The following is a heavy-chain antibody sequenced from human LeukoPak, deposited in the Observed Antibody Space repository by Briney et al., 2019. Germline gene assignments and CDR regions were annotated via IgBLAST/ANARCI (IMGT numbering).Heavy chain of an antibody. J-gene: IGHJ6*02. V-gene: IGHV1-69*04. D-gene: IGHD1-26*01. Sequence: SVKVSCKASGGTFSSYAISWVRQAPGQGLEWMGRIIPILGIANYAQKFQGRVTITADKSTSTAYMELSSLRSEDTAVYYCARREEGATGLYYYGMDVWGQGTTVTVSS. CDR3: ARREEGATGLYYYGMDV. CDR2: IIPILGIA. CDR1: GGTFSSYA.